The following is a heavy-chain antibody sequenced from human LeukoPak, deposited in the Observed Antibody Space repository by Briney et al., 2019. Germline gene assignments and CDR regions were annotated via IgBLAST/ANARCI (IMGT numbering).Heavy chain of an antibody. V-gene: IGHV1-18*01. J-gene: IGHJ4*02. CDR2: ISGYNGNT. D-gene: IGHD1-26*01. CDR1: GYTFNRYG. CDR3: ARDTGSSFDY. Sequence: ASVKVSCKASGYTFNRYGITWVRQAPGQGLEWMGWISGYNGNTNYAQQLQDRVTMTTDTSTSTAYMELRSLRSDDSAVFYCARDTGSSFDYWGQGTLVTVSS.